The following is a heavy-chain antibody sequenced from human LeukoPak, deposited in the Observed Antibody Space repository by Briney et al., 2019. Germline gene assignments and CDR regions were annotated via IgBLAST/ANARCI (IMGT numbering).Heavy chain of an antibody. CDR2: INSDGTST. V-gene: IGHV3-74*01. D-gene: IGHD4-11*01. Sequence: GGSLRLSCAASGFTFSSYWMTWVRQAPGKGLVWVSRINSDGTSTTYADSVKGRFTISRDNAKNTLYLQMNSLRADDTAMYYCARDTGYSNYDYWGQGTLVTVSS. CDR3: ARDTGYSNYDY. J-gene: IGHJ4*02. CDR1: GFTFSSYW.